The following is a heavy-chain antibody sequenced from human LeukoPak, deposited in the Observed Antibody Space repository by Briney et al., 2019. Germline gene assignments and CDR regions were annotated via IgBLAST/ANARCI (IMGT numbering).Heavy chain of an antibody. CDR2: ISGGGGST. CDR3: AKPTTPYCSSTSCYLCDY. Sequence: GGSLRLSCAASGFTFSSYAMSWVRQAPGKGLEWVSVISGGGGSTHYADSVKGRFTISRDNSKNTLHLQVNSLRAEDTAVYYCAKPTTPYCSSTSCYLCDYWGQGTLVTVSS. J-gene: IGHJ4*02. V-gene: IGHV3-23*01. CDR1: GFTFSSYA. D-gene: IGHD2-2*01.